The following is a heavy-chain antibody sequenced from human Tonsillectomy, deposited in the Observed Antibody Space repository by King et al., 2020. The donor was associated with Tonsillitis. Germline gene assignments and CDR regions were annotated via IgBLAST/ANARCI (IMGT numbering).Heavy chain of an antibody. D-gene: IGHD4-17*01. CDR3: ASTAPPYYYYYMDV. CDR1: GDSISRGGYY. V-gene: IGHV4-31*03. J-gene: IGHJ6*03. CDR2: ISYSGSA. Sequence: QLQESGPGLVKPSQTLSLTCTVSGDSISRGGYYWSWIRKRPGKGLEWIGYISYSGSAFSNPSLKSRLTISLDTSKNQFSLRLSSVSVADTALYYCASTAPPYYYYYMDVWGKGTTVTVSS.